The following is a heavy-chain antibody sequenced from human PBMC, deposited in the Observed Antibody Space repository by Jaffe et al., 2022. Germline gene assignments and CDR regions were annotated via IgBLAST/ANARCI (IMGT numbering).Heavy chain of an antibody. Sequence: QLQLQESGPGLVKPSETLSLTCTVSGGSISSSSYYWGWIRQPPGKGLEWIGSIYYSGSTYYNPSLKSRVTISVDTSKNQFSLKLSSVTAADTAVYYCASDKRITIFGVVNNWFDPWGQGTLVTVSS. J-gene: IGHJ5*02. CDR3: ASDKRITIFGVVNNWFDP. D-gene: IGHD3-3*01. V-gene: IGHV4-39*01. CDR1: GGSISSSSYY. CDR2: IYYSGST.